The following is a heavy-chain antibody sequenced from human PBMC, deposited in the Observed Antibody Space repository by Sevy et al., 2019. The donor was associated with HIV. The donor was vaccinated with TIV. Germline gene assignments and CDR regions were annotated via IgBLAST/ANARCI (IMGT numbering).Heavy chain of an antibody. CDR3: ARPLRFGELLPPLLYYYYGMDV. V-gene: IGHV3-30-3*01. D-gene: IGHD3-10*01. Sequence: GGSLRLSCAASGFTFSSYAMHWVRQAPGKGLEWVAVISYDGSNKYYADSVKGRFTISRDNSKNTLYLQMNSLRAEDTGVYYCARPLRFGELLPPLLYYYYGMDVWGQGTTVTVSS. J-gene: IGHJ6*02. CDR1: GFTFSSYA. CDR2: ISYDGSNK.